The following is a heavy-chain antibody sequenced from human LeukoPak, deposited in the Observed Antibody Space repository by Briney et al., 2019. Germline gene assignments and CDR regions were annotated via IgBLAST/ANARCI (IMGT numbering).Heavy chain of an antibody. CDR2: ISAYNGNT. CDR1: GYTFTSYG. J-gene: IGHJ4*02. D-gene: IGHD1-26*01. CDR3: ATDRELDY. Sequence: ASVKVSCKASGYTFTSYGISWVRQAPGQGLEWMGWISAYNGNTNYAQKFQGRVTMTEDTSTDTAYMELSSLRSEDTAVYYCATDRELDYWGQGTLVTVSS. V-gene: IGHV1-18*01.